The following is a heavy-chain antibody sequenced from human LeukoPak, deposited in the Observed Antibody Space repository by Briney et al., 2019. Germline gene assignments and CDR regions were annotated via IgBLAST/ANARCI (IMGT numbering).Heavy chain of an antibody. D-gene: IGHD2-15*01. CDR3: VRGLPFDY. J-gene: IGHJ4*02. Sequence: GGSLRLSCAASGFTFSSYGMSWVRQAPGKGLEWVSGISGNGGSTPYADSVKGRFTISRDNSKNTLYLQMNSLRAEDTAVYYCVRGLPFDYWGQGTLVTVSS. CDR2: ISGNGGST. V-gene: IGHV3-23*01. CDR1: GFTFSSYG.